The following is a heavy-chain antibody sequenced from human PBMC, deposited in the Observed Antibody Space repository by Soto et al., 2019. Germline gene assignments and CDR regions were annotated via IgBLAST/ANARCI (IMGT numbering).Heavy chain of an antibody. CDR2: IYYSGST. CDR3: ARDSWAIAAAGTGYYYYYGMDV. CDR1: YGNSGNLD. Sequence: SLIKPVRRTVAYGNSGNLDGSWISKKTGKGLEWIGYIYYSGSTNYNPSLKSRVTISVDTSKNQFSLKLSSVTAADTAVYYCARDSWAIAAAGTGYYYYYGMDVWGQGTTVTVSS. D-gene: IGHD6-13*01. J-gene: IGHJ6*02. V-gene: IGHV4-59*11.